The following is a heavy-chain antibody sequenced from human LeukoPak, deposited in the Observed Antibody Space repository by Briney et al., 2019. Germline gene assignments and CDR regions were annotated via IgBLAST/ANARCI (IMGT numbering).Heavy chain of an antibody. D-gene: IGHD3-22*01. CDR3: ARISHYYDNSGYRY. J-gene: IGHJ4*02. CDR1: GGSFSGYY. CDR2: IDHSGST. Sequence: SETLSLTCAVYGGSFSGYYWSWIRQPPGKGLEWIGEIDHSGSTNYNPSLKSRVTISVDTSKNQFSLKLSSVTAADTAVYYCARISHYYDNSGYRYWGQGTLVTVSS. V-gene: IGHV4-34*01.